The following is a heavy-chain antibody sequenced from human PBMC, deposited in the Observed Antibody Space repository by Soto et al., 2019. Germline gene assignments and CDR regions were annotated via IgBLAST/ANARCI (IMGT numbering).Heavy chain of an antibody. J-gene: IGHJ4*02. CDR1: GFTFISHW. V-gene: IGHV3-74*01. CDR2: IGPDGSST. CDR3: ARDNNWSYDY. Sequence: PWGSLRLSCAASGFTFISHWIHCFRQAPGKGLVWVSHIGPDGSSTRDADSVQGRFTISRDNARNTLYLQMNSLRDEDTAVYYCARDNNWSYDYWGQGILVTVSS. D-gene: IGHD1-1*01.